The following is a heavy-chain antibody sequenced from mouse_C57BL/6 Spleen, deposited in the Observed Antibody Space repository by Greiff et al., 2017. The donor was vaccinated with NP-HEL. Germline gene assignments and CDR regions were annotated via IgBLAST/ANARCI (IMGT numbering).Heavy chain of an antibody. Sequence: QVQLQQSGPELVKPGASVKISCKASGYAFSSSWMNWVKQRPGKGLEWIGRIYPGDGDTNYNGKFKGKATLTADKSSSTAYMQLSSLTSEDSAVYFCARGDRQLRFLFDDWGQGTTLTVSS. CDR1: GYAFSSSW. V-gene: IGHV1-82*01. CDR3: ARGDRQLRFLFDD. J-gene: IGHJ2*01. D-gene: IGHD3-2*02. CDR2: IYPGDGDT.